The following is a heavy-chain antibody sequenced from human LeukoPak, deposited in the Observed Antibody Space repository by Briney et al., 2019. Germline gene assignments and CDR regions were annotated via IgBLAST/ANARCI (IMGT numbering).Heavy chain of an antibody. J-gene: IGHJ4*02. CDR1: GFTFSNYG. D-gene: IGHD3-22*01. CDR3: ARDYYDSSAYYYGYYFDY. CDR2: IWFAGNNE. Sequence: GGSLRLSCAASGFTFSNYGMHWVRQAPGKGLEWVAVIWFAGNNEYYADSVKGRFTISRDNSKNTLYLQMNSLRVEDTAVYYCARDYYDSSAYYYGYYFDYWGQGTLVTVSS. V-gene: IGHV3-33*01.